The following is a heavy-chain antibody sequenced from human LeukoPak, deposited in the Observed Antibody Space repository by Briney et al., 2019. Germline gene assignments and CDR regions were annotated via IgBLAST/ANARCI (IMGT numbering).Heavy chain of an antibody. CDR1: GYTFTGYY. D-gene: IGHD2-2*01. CDR2: INPNSGGT. V-gene: IGHV1-2*02. CDR3: AREAPIVVVPAAILDY. Sequence: GASVKVSCKASGYTFTGYYMHWVRQAPGQGLEWMGWINPNSGGTNYAQKFQGRVTMTRDTSISTAYMELSRLRSDDTAVYYCAREAPIVVVPAAILDYWGQGTLVTVSS. J-gene: IGHJ4*02.